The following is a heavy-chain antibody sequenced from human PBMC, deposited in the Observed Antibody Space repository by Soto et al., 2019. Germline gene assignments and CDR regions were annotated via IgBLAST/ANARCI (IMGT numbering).Heavy chain of an antibody. Sequence: QVQLVESGGGVVQPGRSLRLSCPAPGFTFSSYGRHGARQAPAKGREWVAVIWYDGSNKYYGDSVKGRFTISRDNSKNTLYLQMNSLRAEDTAVYYCARTRCSTSCSPFDYWGQGTLVTVSS. CDR1: GFTFSSYG. V-gene: IGHV3-33*01. CDR3: ARTRCSTSCSPFDY. CDR2: IWYDGSNK. D-gene: IGHD2-2*01. J-gene: IGHJ4*02.